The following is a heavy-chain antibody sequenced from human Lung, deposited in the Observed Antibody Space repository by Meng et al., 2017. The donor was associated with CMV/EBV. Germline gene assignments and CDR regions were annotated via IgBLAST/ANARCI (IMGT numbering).Heavy chain of an antibody. CDR2: SSYDGTT. J-gene: IGHJ5*02. CDR3: ARQAPDNWFDP. V-gene: IGHV4-31*03. CDR1: SGPMSSGVYC. Sequence: CTVSSGPMSSGVYCWSWIRPHPGKGLAWIGYSSYDGTTHYNPSLRSRVSISVDTSKNQFSLKLNSVTAADMAVYFCARQAPDNWFDPWGQGALVTVSS.